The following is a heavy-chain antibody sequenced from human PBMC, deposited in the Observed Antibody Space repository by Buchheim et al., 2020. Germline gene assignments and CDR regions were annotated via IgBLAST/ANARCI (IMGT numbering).Heavy chain of an antibody. CDR3: ARDRPCYDFWSGYYAAGNFDY. J-gene: IGHJ4*02. V-gene: IGHV3-33*01. D-gene: IGHD3-3*01. Sequence: QVQLVESGGGVVQPGRSLRLSCAASGFTFSSYGMHWVRQAPGKGLEWVAVIWYDGSNKYYADSVKGRFTISRDNSKNTLYLQMNRLGAEDTAMYYCARDRPCYDFWSGYYAAGNFDYWGQGTL. CDR1: GFTFSSYG. CDR2: IWYDGSNK.